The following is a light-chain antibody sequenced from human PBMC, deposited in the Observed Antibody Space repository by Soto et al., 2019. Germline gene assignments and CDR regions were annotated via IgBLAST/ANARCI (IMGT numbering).Light chain of an antibody. CDR1: SSNIGAGYD. J-gene: IGLJ3*02. V-gene: IGLV1-40*01. CDR3: QSYDSSLRGWV. Sequence: QSVLTQPPSVCGAPGQRVTISCTGSSSNIGAGYDVHWYQQLPGTAPKLLIYGNTNRPSGVPDRFSGSKSGTSASLAITGLQAEDEADYYCQSYDSSLRGWVFGGGTKVTVL. CDR2: GNT.